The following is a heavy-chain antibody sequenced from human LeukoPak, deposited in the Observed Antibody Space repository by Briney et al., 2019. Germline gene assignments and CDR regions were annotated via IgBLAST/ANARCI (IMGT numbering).Heavy chain of an antibody. D-gene: IGHD6-13*01. V-gene: IGHV5-51*01. J-gene: IGHJ4*02. CDR1: GYSFTSYW. CDR2: IYPGDSDT. Sequence: GESLKISCKGSGYSFTSYWIGWVRQMPGKGLGWMGIIYPGDSDTRYSPSFQGQVTISADKSISTAYLQWSSLKASDTAMYYCARLRRPGIAAAGLDYWGQGTLVTVSS. CDR3: ARLRRPGIAAAGLDY.